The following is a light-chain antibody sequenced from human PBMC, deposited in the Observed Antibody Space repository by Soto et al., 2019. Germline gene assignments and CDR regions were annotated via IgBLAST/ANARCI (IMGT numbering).Light chain of an antibody. V-gene: IGKV3-15*01. Sequence: EIVMTQSPATLSVSPGERATLSCRASQGISNNLAWYQQKPGQAPRLLIYGVYSRATGVPARFSGSGSGTEFTLTISSLQSEDFAVYYCQQYNEWPGCTFGQGTKLEI. CDR2: GVY. J-gene: IGKJ2*02. CDR1: QGISNN. CDR3: QQYNEWPGCT.